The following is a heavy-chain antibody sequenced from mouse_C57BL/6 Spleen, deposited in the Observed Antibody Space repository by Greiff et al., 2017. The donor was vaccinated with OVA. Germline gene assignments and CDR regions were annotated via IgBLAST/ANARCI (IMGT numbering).Heavy chain of an antibody. J-gene: IGHJ4*01. D-gene: IGHD4-1*01. CDR2: IYPGDGDT. Sequence: VQLQQSGAELVKPGASVKISCKASGYAFSSYWMNWVKQRPGKGLEWIGQIYPGDGDTNYNGKFKGKATLTADKSSSTAYMQHSSLTSEDSAVYFCARMGGDYYAMDYWGQGTSATVSS. V-gene: IGHV1-80*01. CDR1: GYAFSSYW. CDR3: ARMGGDYYAMDY.